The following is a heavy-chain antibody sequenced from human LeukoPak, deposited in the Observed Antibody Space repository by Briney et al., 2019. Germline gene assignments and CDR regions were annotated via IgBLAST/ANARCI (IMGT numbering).Heavy chain of an antibody. J-gene: IGHJ4*02. D-gene: IGHD3-3*01. CDR1: GGSISSYY. CDR3: ASSLSIFGVVPFDY. CDR2: IYYSGST. Sequence: SETLSLTCTVSGGSISSYYWSWIRQPPGKELEWIGYIYYSGSTNYNPSLKSRVTISVDTSKNQFSLKLSSVTAADTAVYYCASSLSIFGVVPFDYWGQGTLVTVSS. V-gene: IGHV4-59*01.